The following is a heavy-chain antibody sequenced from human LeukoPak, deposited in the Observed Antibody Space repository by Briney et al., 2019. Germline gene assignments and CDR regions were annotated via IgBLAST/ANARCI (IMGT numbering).Heavy chain of an antibody. J-gene: IGHJ4*02. D-gene: IGHD6-19*01. CDR1: GFTFSSYS. CDR2: ISSSSSYI. V-gene: IGHV3-21*01. Sequence: GGSLRLPCAASGFTFSSYSMNWVRQAPGKGLEWVSSISSSSSYIYYADSVKGRFTISRDNAKNSLYLQMNSLRAEDTAVYYCARAYSSGWYGAGSGFDYWGQGTLVTVSS. CDR3: ARAYSSGWYGAGSGFDY.